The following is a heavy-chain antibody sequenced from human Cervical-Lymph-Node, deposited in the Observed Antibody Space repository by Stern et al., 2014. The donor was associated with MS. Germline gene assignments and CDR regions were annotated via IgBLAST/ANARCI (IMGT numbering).Heavy chain of an antibody. CDR3: ARADDFTAAFDI. CDR2: IYHSGST. J-gene: IGHJ3*02. V-gene: IGHV4-38-2*02. Sequence: VQLVESGPGLVKPSETLSLTCTVSGYSISSGYYWGWIRQPPGKGLEWIGSIYHSGSTYYNPSLKSRVTISVDTSKNQFSLKPSSVTAADTAVYYCARADDFTAAFDIWGQGTMVTVSS. D-gene: IGHD3-3*01. CDR1: GYSISSGYY.